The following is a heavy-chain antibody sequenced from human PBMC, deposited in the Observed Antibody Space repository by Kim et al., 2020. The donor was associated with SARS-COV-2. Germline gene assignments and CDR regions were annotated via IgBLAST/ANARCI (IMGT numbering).Heavy chain of an antibody. Sequence: YAQKLQGRVTMTTDTSTSTAYMELRSLRSDDTAVYYCARGSSSWDYFDYWGQGTLVTVSS. J-gene: IGHJ4*02. V-gene: IGHV1-18*01. CDR3: ARGSSSWDYFDY. D-gene: IGHD6-13*01.